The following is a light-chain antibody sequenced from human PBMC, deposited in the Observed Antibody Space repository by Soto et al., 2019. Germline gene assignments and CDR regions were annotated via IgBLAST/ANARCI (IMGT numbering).Light chain of an antibody. J-gene: IGKJ1*01. V-gene: IGKV4-1*01. CDR1: QSVLYSSNNKNY. CDR2: WAS. Sequence: DIVMTQSPDSLAVSLGERATINCKSSQSVLYSSNNKNYLAWYQQKPGQPPKALIYWASTRESGVPDRFSGSGSGTDFTLTISSLQAEDVAVYYCQQYYTTPWTFGQGTEVEIK. CDR3: QQYYTTPWT.